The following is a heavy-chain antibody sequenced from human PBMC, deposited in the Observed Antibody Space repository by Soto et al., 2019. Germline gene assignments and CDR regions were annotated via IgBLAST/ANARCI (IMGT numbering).Heavy chain of an antibody. Sequence: SETLSLTCTVSGGSISKYYWNWIRQPPGKGLEWIGYIYYSGTTNYNPSLKSRVTMSLDTSKNRFSLTLSSVTAADTAVYYCARGSDAYGDSIPIFDYWGQGTPVTVSS. V-gene: IGHV4-59*01. D-gene: IGHD4-17*01. CDR3: ARGSDAYGDSIPIFDY. J-gene: IGHJ4*02. CDR1: GGSISKYY. CDR2: IYYSGTT.